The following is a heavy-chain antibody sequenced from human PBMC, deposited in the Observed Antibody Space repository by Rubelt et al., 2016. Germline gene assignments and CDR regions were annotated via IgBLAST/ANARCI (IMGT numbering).Heavy chain of an antibody. CDR1: GFTLGDYW. V-gene: IGHV3-7*05. CDR2: IKQDGAEK. CDR3: VKDRSDSSYRWFDR. J-gene: IGHJ5*02. Sequence: EIQVVESGGGLVQPGGSLRLSCVASGFTLGDYWMGWVRQAPGKGLEWVANIKQDGAEKSYVDSVKGRFTISRENSQNSLYLQMNSRGGEETAVYYCVKDRSDSSYRWFDRWGQGTLVTVSS. D-gene: IGHD3/OR15-3a*01.